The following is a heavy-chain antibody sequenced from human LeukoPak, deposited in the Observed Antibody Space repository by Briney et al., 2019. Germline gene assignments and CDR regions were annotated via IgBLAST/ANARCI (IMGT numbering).Heavy chain of an antibody. CDR3: ARGVVGATTIDY. J-gene: IGHJ4*02. V-gene: IGHV1-2*06. D-gene: IGHD1-26*01. CDR2: INPNSGGT. CDR1: GYTFTGYY. Sequence: ASVKVSCKASGYTFTGYYMHWVRQAPGQGLEWMGRINPNSGGTNYAQEFQGRVTMTRDTSISTAYMELSRLRSDDTAVYYCARGVVGATTIDYWGQGTLVTVSS.